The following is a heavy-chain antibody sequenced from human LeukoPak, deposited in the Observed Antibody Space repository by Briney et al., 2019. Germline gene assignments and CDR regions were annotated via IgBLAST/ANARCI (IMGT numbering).Heavy chain of an antibody. CDR1: GFTFNNYW. D-gene: IGHD1-26*01. Sequence: GGSLRLSCAASGFTFNNYWMLWVRQAPGKGLVWFSRINTDGSGTSYADSVKGRFTVSRAKAKNTLYLQMNSLRAEDTAVYYCARSLRENWFDPWGQGTLVTVSS. CDR2: INTDGSGT. V-gene: IGHV3-74*01. J-gene: IGHJ5*02. CDR3: ARSLRENWFDP.